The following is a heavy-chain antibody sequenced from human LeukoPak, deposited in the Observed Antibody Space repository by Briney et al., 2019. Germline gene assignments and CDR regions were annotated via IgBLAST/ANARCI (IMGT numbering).Heavy chain of an antibody. CDR3: AARKVRGVWFYLDY. Sequence: GGSLRLSCAASGFTVSSNYMSWVRQAPGKGLEWVSVIYSGGSTYYADSVKGRFTISRDNSKNTLYLQMNSLRVEDTAVYFCAARKVRGVWFYLDYWGQGTLVTVSS. D-gene: IGHD3-10*01. V-gene: IGHV3-53*01. CDR2: IYSGGST. J-gene: IGHJ4*02. CDR1: GFTVSSNY.